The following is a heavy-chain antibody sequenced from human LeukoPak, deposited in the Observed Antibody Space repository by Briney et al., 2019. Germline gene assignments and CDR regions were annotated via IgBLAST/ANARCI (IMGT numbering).Heavy chain of an antibody. CDR3: VVGEDYDFWSGYYFDY. J-gene: IGHJ4*02. V-gene: IGHV1-69*02. D-gene: IGHD3-3*01. CDR2: IIPILGIA. CDR1: GGTFSGYT. Sequence: ASVKVSCKASGGTFSGYTISWVRQAPGQGLEWMGRIIPILGIANYAQKFQGRVTITADKSTSTAYMELSSLRSEDTAVYYCVVGEDYDFWSGYYFDYWGQGTLVTVSS.